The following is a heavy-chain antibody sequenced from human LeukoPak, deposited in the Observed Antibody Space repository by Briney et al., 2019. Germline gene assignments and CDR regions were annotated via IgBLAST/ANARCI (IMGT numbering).Heavy chain of an antibody. J-gene: IGHJ4*02. Sequence: GKSLRLSCAAFGFTFNKYAIHWVRQAPGKGLEWVSVISYDGNSTYYADSVRGRFTISRDNSKNSLYLQVNSLRPEDTAVDYCARGKTATTSLNYWGQGTLVTVSS. CDR3: ARGKTATTSLNY. CDR1: GFTFNKYA. V-gene: IGHV3-30-3*01. CDR2: ISYDGNST. D-gene: IGHD1-14*01.